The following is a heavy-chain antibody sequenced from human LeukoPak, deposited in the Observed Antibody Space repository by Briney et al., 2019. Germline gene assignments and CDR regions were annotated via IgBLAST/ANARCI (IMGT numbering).Heavy chain of an antibody. D-gene: IGHD6-13*01. J-gene: IGHJ6*02. CDR3: ARDEESAAYGMDV. V-gene: IGHV4-59*01. CDR2: IYYSGST. Sequence: SETLSLTCTVSGGSISSYYWSWIRQPPGKGLEWIGYIYYSGSTNYNPSLKSRVTISVDPSKNQFSLKLSSVTAADTAVYYCARDEESAAYGMDVWGQGTTVTVSS. CDR1: GGSISSYY.